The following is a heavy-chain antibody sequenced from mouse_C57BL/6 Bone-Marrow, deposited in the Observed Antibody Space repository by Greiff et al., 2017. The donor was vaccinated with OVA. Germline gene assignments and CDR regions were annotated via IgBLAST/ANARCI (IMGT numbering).Heavy chain of an antibody. CDR3: TTDYCGSSSYWYFDV. D-gene: IGHD1-1*01. V-gene: IGHV14-1*01. J-gene: IGHJ1*03. Sequence: EVQLQQSGAELVRPGASVKLSCTASGFNIKDYYMHWVKQRPEQGLEWIGRIDPEDGDTEYAPKFQGKATMTADTSSNTSYLQLSSLTSEDTAVYYCTTDYCGSSSYWYFDVWGTGTTVTVSS. CDR2: IDPEDGDT. CDR1: GFNIKDYY.